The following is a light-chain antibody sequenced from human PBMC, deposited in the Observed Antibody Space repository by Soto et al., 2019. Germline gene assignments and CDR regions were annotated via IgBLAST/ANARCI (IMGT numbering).Light chain of an antibody. CDR2: SDN. Sequence: QSVLTQPPSASGTPGQRVAISCSGGSSNIGTNPVNWYLHLPGTAPKLLIYSDNQRPSGVPDRFSGSKSGTSASLTISGLQSEDGADYFCSAWDDSIYGPVFGGGTELTVL. J-gene: IGLJ2*01. CDR3: SAWDDSIYGPV. CDR1: SSNIGTNP. V-gene: IGLV1-44*01.